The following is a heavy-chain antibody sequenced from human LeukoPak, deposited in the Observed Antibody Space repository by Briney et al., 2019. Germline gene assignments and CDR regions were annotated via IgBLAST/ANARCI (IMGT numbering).Heavy chain of an antibody. CDR2: IIPIFGIA. V-gene: IGHV1-69*04. J-gene: IGHJ6*02. Sequence: SVKVSCKASGGTFSSYAISWVRQAPGQGLEWMGRIIPIFGIANYAQKFQGRVTITADKSTSTTYMELSSLRSEDTAVYYCARDLANGDYSDRANDYYYYGMDVWGQGTTVTVSS. D-gene: IGHD4-17*01. CDR1: GGTFSSYA. CDR3: ARDLANGDYSDRANDYYYYGMDV.